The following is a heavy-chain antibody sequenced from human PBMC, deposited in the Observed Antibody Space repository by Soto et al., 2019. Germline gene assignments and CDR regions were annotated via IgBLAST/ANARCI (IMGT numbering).Heavy chain of an antibody. D-gene: IGHD2-21*02. CDR1: GGTVASSHW. CDR3: AREIVTAGGNNYFDP. Sequence: LSETLSLTCGVSGGTVASSHWWSWVRQSPGRGLEWIGNVYHTGDTNFNPSLQSRVTFSVDKSNNQFSLRLTSVTAADTAVYFCAREIVTAGGNNYFDPWGPGTLVTVSS. CDR2: VYHTGDT. J-gene: IGHJ5*02. V-gene: IGHV4-4*02.